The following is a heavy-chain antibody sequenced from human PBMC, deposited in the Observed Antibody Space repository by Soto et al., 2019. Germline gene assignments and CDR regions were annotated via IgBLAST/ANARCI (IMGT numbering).Heavy chain of an antibody. CDR3: AKRRGAGGNFDY. Sequence: DVQLLESAGGLVQPEGSLRLSCAASGFTVSSYAMGWVRQGPGKGLEWVAVVSIGGSTHYADSVRGRFTISRDNSKNTLSLQMNSLTAEDTAVYSCAKRRGAGGNFDYWGQGALFTVSS. V-gene: IGHV3-23*01. D-gene: IGHD1-26*01. J-gene: IGHJ4*02. CDR2: VSIGGST. CDR1: GFTVSSYA.